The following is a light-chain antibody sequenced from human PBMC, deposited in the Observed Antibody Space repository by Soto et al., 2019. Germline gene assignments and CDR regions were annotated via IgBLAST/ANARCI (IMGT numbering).Light chain of an antibody. Sequence: SYELTQSPSVSVAPGQTARITWGGNNIGSKSVHWYQQKPGQAPVAVVYDDSDRPSGIPERFSGSNSGNKATLTISRVEAGDEADFYCQVWDSRSEHWVLGGGTKLTVL. CDR3: QVWDSRSEHWV. J-gene: IGLJ3*02. CDR2: DDS. CDR1: NIGSKS. V-gene: IGLV3-21*02.